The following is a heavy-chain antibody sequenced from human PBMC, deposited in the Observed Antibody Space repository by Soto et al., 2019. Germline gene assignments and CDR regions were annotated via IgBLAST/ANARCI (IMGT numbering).Heavy chain of an antibody. Sequence: ESGGGVVQPGRSLRLSCAASGFTFSSYGMHWVRQAPGKGLEWVAVIWYDGSNKYYADSVKGRFTISRDNSKNTLYLQMNSLRAEDTAVYYCARLGPYYYYGMDVCGQGTTVTVS. J-gene: IGHJ6*02. CDR1: GFTFSSYG. CDR2: IWYDGSNK. CDR3: ARLGPYYYYGMDV. V-gene: IGHV3-33*01.